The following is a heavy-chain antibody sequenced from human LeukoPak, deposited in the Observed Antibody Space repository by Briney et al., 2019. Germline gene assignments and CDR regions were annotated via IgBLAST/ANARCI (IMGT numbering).Heavy chain of an antibody. V-gene: IGHV4-34*01. Sequence: SETLSLTCAVYGGSFSGYYWSWIRQPPGKGLEWIGEINHSGSTNYNPSLKSRVTISVDTSKNQFSLKLSSVTAADTAVYYCAPGGGITGTTLWSDPWGQETLVTVPS. D-gene: IGHD1-7*01. CDR1: GGSFSGYY. CDR3: APGGGITGTTLWSDP. J-gene: IGHJ5*02. CDR2: INHSGST.